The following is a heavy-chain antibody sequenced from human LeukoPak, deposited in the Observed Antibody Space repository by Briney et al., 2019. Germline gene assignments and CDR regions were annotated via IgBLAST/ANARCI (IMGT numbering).Heavy chain of an antibody. J-gene: IGHJ4*02. CDR3: TRAPLGGAGPFDF. CDR2: VWDAGTNT. CDR1: GFTFSNYA. V-gene: IGHV3-33*01. D-gene: IGHD6-13*01. Sequence: GGSLRLSCTTSGFTFSNYAMHWVRQAPDKGLEWVAAVWDAGTNTHYADSVMGRVTISRDNSKKTVYQQMSSLRAEDTAVYYCTRAPLGGAGPFDFWGQGTLVTVSS.